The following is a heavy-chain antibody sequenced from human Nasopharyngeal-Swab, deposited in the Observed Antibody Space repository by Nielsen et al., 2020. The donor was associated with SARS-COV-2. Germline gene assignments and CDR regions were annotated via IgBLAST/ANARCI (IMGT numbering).Heavy chain of an antibody. D-gene: IGHD3-10*01. J-gene: IGHJ4*02. Sequence: ASVKGSCKASGYTFTSYAMHWVRQAPGQRLEWMGWINAGNGSTKYSQKFQGRVTITRDTSASTAYMELSSLRSEDTAVYYCARDRIDSGFDYWGQGTLVTVSS. V-gene: IGHV1-3*01. CDR2: INAGNGST. CDR3: ARDRIDSGFDY. CDR1: GYTFTSYA.